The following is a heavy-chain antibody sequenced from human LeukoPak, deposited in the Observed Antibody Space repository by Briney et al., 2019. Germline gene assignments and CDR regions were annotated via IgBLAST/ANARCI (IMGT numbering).Heavy chain of an antibody. Sequence: GASGEPCCKAIGYTFTNYGINWLRHAPGQELEWMGWISPFEDNIIYARKFQGRVTMTTDSSTNTADKELRSLRADDMGVYYGARGTLGVFEIWGQGTMVTVSS. CDR2: ISPFEDNI. J-gene: IGHJ3*02. V-gene: IGHV1-18*03. D-gene: IGHD2-8*01. CDR3: ARGTLGVFEI. CDR1: GYTFTNYG.